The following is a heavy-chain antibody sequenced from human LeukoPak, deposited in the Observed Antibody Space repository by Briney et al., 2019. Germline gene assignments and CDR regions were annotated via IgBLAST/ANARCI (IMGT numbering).Heavy chain of an antibody. J-gene: IGHJ3*01. Sequence: GGSLRLSCVASGLTFSSGWMTWVRQAPGKGLEWLASIKHDGSENYLVDSVKGRFTISRDNAKNTLWLQMNSLRADDTAVYYCAGVRAGGNRAFDVWGQGTVVAVSS. D-gene: IGHD4-23*01. CDR3: AGVRAGGNRAFDV. CDR2: IKHDGSEN. V-gene: IGHV3-7*01. CDR1: GLTFSSGW.